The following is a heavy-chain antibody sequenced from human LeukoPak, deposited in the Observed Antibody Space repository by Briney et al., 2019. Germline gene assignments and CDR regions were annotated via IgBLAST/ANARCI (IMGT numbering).Heavy chain of an antibody. D-gene: IGHD6-13*01. CDR1: GYSFTSYW. J-gene: IGHJ4*02. Sequence: GESLKISCKGSGYSFTSYWIGWVRQLPGKGLEWMGIIYPGDSDTRYSPSFQGQVTISADKSISTAYLQWSSLKASDTAMYYWARAYSSSSFDYWGQGTLVTVSS. V-gene: IGHV5-51*01. CDR3: ARAYSSSSFDY. CDR2: IYPGDSDT.